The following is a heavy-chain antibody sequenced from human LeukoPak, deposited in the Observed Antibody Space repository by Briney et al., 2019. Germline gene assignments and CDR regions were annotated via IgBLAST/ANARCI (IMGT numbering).Heavy chain of an antibody. D-gene: IGHD3-22*01. CDR3: ARRKIKYYYDSSGSHFDY. J-gene: IGHJ4*02. V-gene: IGHV4-34*01. CDR2: INHSGST. CDR1: GGSFSGYY. Sequence: SETLSLTCAVYGGSFSGYYWSWIRQPPGKGLEWIGEINHSGSTNYNPSLKSRVTISVDTSKNQFSLKLSSVTAADTAVYYCARRKIKYYYDSSGSHFDYWGQGTLVTVSS.